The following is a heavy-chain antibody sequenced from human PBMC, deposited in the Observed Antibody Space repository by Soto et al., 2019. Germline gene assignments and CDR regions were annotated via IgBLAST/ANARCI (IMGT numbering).Heavy chain of an antibody. D-gene: IGHD6-19*01. V-gene: IGHV4-59*01. J-gene: IGHJ4*02. Sequence: PSETLSLTCTVSGGSIDVYYWSWIRQPPGKGLEWIGYVFYNGDTTYNPSLKSRVTISVDTSKNQFSLKLRSVTAADTAVYFCARGVSIGWYAEFGYWGRGTLVTVSS. CDR1: GGSIDVYY. CDR3: ARGVSIGWYAEFGY. CDR2: VFYNGDT.